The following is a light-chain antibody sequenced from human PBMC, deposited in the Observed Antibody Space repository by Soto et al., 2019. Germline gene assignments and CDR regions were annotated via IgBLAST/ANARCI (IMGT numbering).Light chain of an antibody. J-gene: IGLJ2*01. CDR3: EAWDDSLRVVV. CDR2: RNN. V-gene: IGLV1-47*01. Sequence: QSALTQPPSASGTPGQRVTISCSGSSSNIGSNYVYWYQQLPGTAPKLLIYRNNQRPSGVPDRFSGSKSGTSASLAISGLRSEDEADYYCEAWDDSLRVVVFGGGTKVTVL. CDR1: SSNIGSNY.